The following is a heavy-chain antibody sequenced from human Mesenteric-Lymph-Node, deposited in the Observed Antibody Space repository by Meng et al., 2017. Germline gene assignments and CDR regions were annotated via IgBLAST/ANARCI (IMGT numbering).Heavy chain of an antibody. V-gene: IGHV1-2*02. D-gene: IGHD5-12*01. CDR3: ARDEVVATVSYFHH. Sequence: QGQTVQSGAEVKKPGASVKVSCKASGYTFTGYYMHWVRQAPGQGLEWMGWINLNTGGTNYAQKFQGRVTMTRDTSISTVYMELSSLRSDDTAVYYCARDEVVATVSYFHHWGQGTLVTVSS. CDR1: GYTFTGYY. J-gene: IGHJ1*01. CDR2: INLNTGGT.